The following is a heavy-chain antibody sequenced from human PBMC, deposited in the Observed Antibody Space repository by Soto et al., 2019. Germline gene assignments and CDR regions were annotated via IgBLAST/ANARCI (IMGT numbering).Heavy chain of an antibody. D-gene: IGHD3-3*01. CDR2: IYSGGST. CDR1: GFTVSRNY. Sequence: EVQLVESGGGLVQPGGSLRLFCAASGFTVSRNYMSWVRQAPGKGLEWVSVIYSGGSTYYADSVKGRFTISRDNSKNTLYLQMNSLRAEDTAVYYCAREDKDFWSGYISSYYYYYMDVWGKGTTVTVSS. V-gene: IGHV3-66*01. J-gene: IGHJ6*03. CDR3: AREDKDFWSGYISSYYYYYMDV.